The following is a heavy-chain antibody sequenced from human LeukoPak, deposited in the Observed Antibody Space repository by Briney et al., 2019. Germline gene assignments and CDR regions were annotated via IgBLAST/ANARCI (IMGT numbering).Heavy chain of an antibody. CDR3: ARAAGSSEGHYYYYYYMDV. D-gene: IGHD6-13*01. CDR1: GYTFTGYY. V-gene: IGHV1-2*02. Sequence: ASVKVSCKTSGYTFTGYYMHWVRQAPGQGLEWMGWINPNSGGTNYAQKFQGRVTMTRDTSISTAYMELSRLRSDDTAVYYCARAAGSSEGHYYYYYYMDVWGKGTTVTISS. CDR2: INPNSGGT. J-gene: IGHJ6*03.